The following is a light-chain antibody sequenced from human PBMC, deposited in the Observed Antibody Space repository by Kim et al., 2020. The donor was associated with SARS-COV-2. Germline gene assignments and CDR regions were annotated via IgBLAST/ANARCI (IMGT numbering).Light chain of an antibody. CDR3: QQYGSSPRT. J-gene: IGKJ1*01. CDR2: GAS. CDR1: QSVSSSY. Sequence: SPGERATLSCRASQSVSSSYLAWYQQKPGQAPRLLIYGASSRATAIPDRFSGSGSETDFTLTISRLEPEDFAVYYCQQYGSSPRTFGQGTKVDIK. V-gene: IGKV3-20*01.